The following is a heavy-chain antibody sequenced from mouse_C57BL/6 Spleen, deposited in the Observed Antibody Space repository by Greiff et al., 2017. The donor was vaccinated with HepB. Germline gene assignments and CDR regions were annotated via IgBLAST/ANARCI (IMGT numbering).Heavy chain of an antibody. V-gene: IGHV1-82*01. Sequence: QVQLQQSGPELVKPGASVKISCKASGYAFSSSWMNWVKQRPGKGLEWIGRIYPGDGDTNYNGTFKGKATLTADKSSSTAYMQLSSLTSEDSAVYFCASYGNYDWYFDVWGTGTTVTVSS. CDR2: IYPGDGDT. CDR3: ASYGNYDWYFDV. J-gene: IGHJ1*03. D-gene: IGHD2-1*01. CDR1: GYAFSSSW.